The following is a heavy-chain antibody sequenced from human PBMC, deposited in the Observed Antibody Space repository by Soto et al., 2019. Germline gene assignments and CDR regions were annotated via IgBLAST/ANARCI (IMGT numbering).Heavy chain of an antibody. J-gene: IGHJ6*02. V-gene: IGHV3-23*01. CDR3: AKDWGTTELYGMDV. D-gene: IGHD4-4*01. CDR2: ISGSGGST. CDR1: GFTFSSYG. Sequence: GGSLRLSWAASGFTFSSYGMSWVRQAPGKGLEWVSAISGSGGSTYYADSVKGRFTISRDNSKNTLYLQMNSLRAEDTAVYYCAKDWGTTELYGMDVWGQGTTVTVSS.